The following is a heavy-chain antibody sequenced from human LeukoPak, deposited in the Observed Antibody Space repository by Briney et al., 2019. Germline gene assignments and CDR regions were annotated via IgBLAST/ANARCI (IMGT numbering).Heavy chain of an antibody. V-gene: IGHV3-30*02. CDR1: GFTFSSYG. CDR2: IRYDGSNK. CDR3: AKDQARRQLGYYYYMDV. D-gene: IGHD6-13*01. J-gene: IGHJ6*03. Sequence: GGSLRLSSAASGFTFSSYGMHWVRQPPGKGLEWVAFIRYDGSNKYYADSVKGRFTISRDSSKNTLYLQMNSLRAEDTAVYYCAKDQARRQLGYYYYMDVWGKGTTVTVSS.